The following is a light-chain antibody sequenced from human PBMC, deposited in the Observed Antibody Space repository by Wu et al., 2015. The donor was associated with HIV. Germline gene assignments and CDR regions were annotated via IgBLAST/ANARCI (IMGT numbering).Light chain of an antibody. Sequence: EIVMTQSPASLSVSPGERATLSCRASQSVSSNLAWYQQKPGQAPRLLISDISTRATGIPVRFSGSGSGTEFTLTISTMQSEDFAVYYCQQYNKWPLTFGGGTKVEIK. CDR3: QQYNKWPLT. V-gene: IGKV3-15*01. J-gene: IGKJ4*01. CDR1: QSVSSN. CDR2: DIS.